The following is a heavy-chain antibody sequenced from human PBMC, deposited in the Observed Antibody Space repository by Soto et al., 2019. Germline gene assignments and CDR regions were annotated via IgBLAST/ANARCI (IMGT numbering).Heavy chain of an antibody. CDR1: GFTFSAYW. CDR3: ARGPRVSSTGTGAH. Sequence: GGSLRLSCSVSGFTFSAYWMHWVRQVPGKGLTWVSRISDDGSTATYADSVKGRFVISRDNAKNSLHLEMNTLRADDSGLYYCARGPRVSSTGTGAHWGRGTLVTSPQ. J-gene: IGHJ4*02. V-gene: IGHV3-74*01. CDR2: ISDDGSTA. D-gene: IGHD1-1*01.